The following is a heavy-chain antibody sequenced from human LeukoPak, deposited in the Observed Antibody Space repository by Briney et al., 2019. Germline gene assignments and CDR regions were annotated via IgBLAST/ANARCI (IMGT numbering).Heavy chain of an antibody. CDR3: ARGLKSRVVPAAMGTRTPFDP. J-gene: IGHJ5*02. CDR1: VGSFSGYY. V-gene: IGHV4-34*01. D-gene: IGHD2-2*01. CDR2: INHSGST. Sequence: SETLSLTCAVYVGSFSGYYWSWMRHPPRKGLEWIGEINHSGSTNYNPSLKSRVTISVDTSKNQFSLKLSSVTAADTAVYYCARGLKSRVVPAAMGTRTPFDPWGQGTLVTVSS.